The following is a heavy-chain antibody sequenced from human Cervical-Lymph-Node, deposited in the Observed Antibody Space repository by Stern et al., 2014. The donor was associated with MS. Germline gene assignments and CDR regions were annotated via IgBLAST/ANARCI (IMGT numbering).Heavy chain of an antibody. CDR2: FWYDGSNK. D-gene: IGHD5-24*01. V-gene: IGHV3-33*06. Sequence: VQLVESGGGVVQPGWSLRLSCAASGFTFSRYGMHWVRQAPGKGLEWVGVFWYDGSNKDYADSVGGRFTISRDNSNNTLYLQMNSLRVEDTAVYYCAKEREEMARRGWHFDLWGRGTLVTVSS. J-gene: IGHJ2*01. CDR1: GFTFSRYG. CDR3: AKEREEMARRGWHFDL.